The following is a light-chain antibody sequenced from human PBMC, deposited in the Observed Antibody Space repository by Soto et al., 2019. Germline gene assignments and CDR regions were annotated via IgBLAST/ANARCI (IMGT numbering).Light chain of an antibody. J-gene: IGLJ2*01. Sequence: QSALPQPRSVSGSPGQSGTISRTGTSTDVGGYNYVSWYQQHPGKAPKLMIYDVSKRPTGVPDRFSGSKSGNTASLTISGLQAEDEADYYCCSYAGSYTVVFGGGTKLT. CDR1: STDVGGYNY. CDR3: CSYAGSYTVV. V-gene: IGLV2-11*01. CDR2: DVS.